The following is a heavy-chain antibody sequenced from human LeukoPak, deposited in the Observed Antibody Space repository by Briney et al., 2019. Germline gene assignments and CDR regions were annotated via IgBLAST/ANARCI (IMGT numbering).Heavy chain of an antibody. CDR2: ISGSGGST. Sequence: PGGSLRLSCAASGFAFSSYAMSWVRQAPGKGLEWVSAISGSGGSTYYADSVKGRFTISRDNSKNTLYLQMNSLRAEDTAVYYCAKGIAVAGIVDYWGQGTLVTVSS. V-gene: IGHV3-23*01. J-gene: IGHJ4*02. CDR3: AKGIAVAGIVDY. CDR1: GFAFSSYA. D-gene: IGHD6-19*01.